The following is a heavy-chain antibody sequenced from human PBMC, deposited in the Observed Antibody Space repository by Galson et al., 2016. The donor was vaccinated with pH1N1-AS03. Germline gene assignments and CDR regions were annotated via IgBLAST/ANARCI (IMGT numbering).Heavy chain of an antibody. J-gene: IGHJ3*01. V-gene: IGHV4-34*01. CDR2: INYVGST. D-gene: IGHD3-16*01. CDR1: RGSFSNYY. CDR3: ARIRGRRRLNLMPGVMYGFDL. Sequence: YRGSFSNYYWTWIRQPPGKGLEWIGEINYVGSTNYNPSFNSRVTISVDTSKMQFSLSLSSVTAADTAVYFCARIRGRRRLNLMPGVMYGFDLWGEGSTVIVSS.